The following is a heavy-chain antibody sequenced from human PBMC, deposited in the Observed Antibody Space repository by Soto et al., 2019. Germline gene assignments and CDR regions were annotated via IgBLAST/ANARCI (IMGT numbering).Heavy chain of an antibody. CDR1: GFTFSSYG. Sequence: GGSLRLSCAASGFTFSSYGTSWVRQAPGKGLEWVSAISGSGGSTYYADSVKGRFTISRDNPKNTLYLQMNSLRAEDTAVYYCAKGPLTTVTTGWFDPWGQGTLVTVSS. CDR3: AKGPLTTVTTGWFDP. V-gene: IGHV3-23*01. D-gene: IGHD4-17*01. CDR2: ISGSGGST. J-gene: IGHJ5*02.